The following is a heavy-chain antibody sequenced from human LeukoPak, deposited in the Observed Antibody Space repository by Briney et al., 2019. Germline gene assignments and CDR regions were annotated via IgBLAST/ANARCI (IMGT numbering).Heavy chain of an antibody. CDR1: GFTCSSYS. J-gene: IGHJ4*02. D-gene: IGHD3-22*01. V-gene: IGHV3-21*01. Sequence: NPGGSLIRSCSTSGFTCSSYSMGWVRQATRKGLEWVSSISSSSSYIYYADSVKGRFTISRDNAKNSLYLQMNSLRAEDTAVYYCARDGRYYDSSGSQYWGQGTLVTVSS. CDR3: ARDGRYYDSSGSQY. CDR2: ISSSSSYI.